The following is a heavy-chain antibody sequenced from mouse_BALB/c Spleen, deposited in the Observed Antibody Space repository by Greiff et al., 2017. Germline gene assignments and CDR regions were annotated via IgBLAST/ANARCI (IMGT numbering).Heavy chain of an antibody. CDR1: GFTFSSYA. J-gene: IGHJ4*01. Sequence: EVKLMESGGGLVKPGGSLKLSCAASGFTFSSYAMSWVRQTPEKRLEWVASISSGGSTYYPDSVKGRFTISRDNARNILYLQMSSLRSEDTAMYYCARWGTTALYAMDYWGQGTSVTVSS. CDR2: ISSGGST. CDR3: ARWGTTALYAMDY. V-gene: IGHV5-6-5*01. D-gene: IGHD1-2*01.